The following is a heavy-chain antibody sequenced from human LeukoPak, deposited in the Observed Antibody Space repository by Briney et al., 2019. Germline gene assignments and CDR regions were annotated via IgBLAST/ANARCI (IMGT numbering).Heavy chain of an antibody. CDR3: ACLSNYYGSGSYYKD. CDR2: IYPGDSDT. CDR1: GYSFTSYW. J-gene: IGHJ4*02. V-gene: IGHV5-51*07. Sequence: GESLKISCKGSGYSFTSYWIGWVHQMPGKGLEWMGIIYPGDSDTRYSPSFQGQVTISADKSISTAYLQWSSLKASDTAMYYCACLSNYYGSGSYYKDWGQGTLVTVSS. D-gene: IGHD3-10*01.